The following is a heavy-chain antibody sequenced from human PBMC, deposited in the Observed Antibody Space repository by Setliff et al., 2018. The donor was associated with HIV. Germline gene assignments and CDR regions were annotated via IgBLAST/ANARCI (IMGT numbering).Heavy chain of an antibody. CDR2: INIYSGNT. CDR1: GYTFTTSG. D-gene: IGHD2-2*01. Sequence: GASVKVSCKPSGYTFTTSGISWVRQAPGQGLEWMGWINIYSGNTNYAQKFQGRVTMSTDPSTSTIYMELTSLRSDDTAIYYCARWSCGRATCYDSPYNWFEPWGQGTLVTVS. J-gene: IGHJ5*02. V-gene: IGHV1-18*01. CDR3: ARWSCGRATCYDSPYNWFEP.